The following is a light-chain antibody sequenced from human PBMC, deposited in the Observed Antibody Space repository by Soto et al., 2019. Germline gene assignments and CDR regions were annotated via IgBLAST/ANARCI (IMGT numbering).Light chain of an antibody. CDR3: STHTSSSNLV. CDR1: SSDLGGYNY. J-gene: IGLJ2*01. CDR2: DVN. V-gene: IGLV2-14*01. Sequence: QSALTQPASVSGSPGQSIAISCTGTSSDLGGYNYVSWYQQHPGKAPKLMIHDVNNRPSGVSDRFSGSKSGNTASLTISGLQAEDEADYYCSTHTSSSNLVFGGGTKVTVL.